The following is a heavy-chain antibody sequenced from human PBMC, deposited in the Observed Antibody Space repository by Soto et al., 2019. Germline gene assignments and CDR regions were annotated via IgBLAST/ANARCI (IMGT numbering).Heavy chain of an antibody. Sequence: GGSLRLSCAASGFTFSSYGMHWFRQAPGKGLEWVAVISYDGSNKYYADSVKGRFTISRDNSKNTLYLQMNSLRAEDTAVYYCAKENWNYFVLTKPYGMDVWGQGTTVTVS. J-gene: IGHJ6*02. CDR3: AKENWNYFVLTKPYGMDV. CDR1: GFTFSSYG. V-gene: IGHV3-30*18. CDR2: ISYDGSNK. D-gene: IGHD1-7*01.